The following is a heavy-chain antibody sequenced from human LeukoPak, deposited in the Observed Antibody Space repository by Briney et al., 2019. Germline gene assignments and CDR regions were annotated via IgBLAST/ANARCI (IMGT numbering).Heavy chain of an antibody. J-gene: IGHJ5*02. D-gene: IGHD3-10*01. Sequence: AGVKVPCKAAGYTFTSCGISWGRRAPGQGLVCMGWVSADDGNTNYAQKFKDRVTMTTDTSTSTAYMELRSLRSDDTAVYYCARVLLWFGESLQNWFDPWGQGTLVTVSS. V-gene: IGHV1-18*01. CDR3: ARVLLWFGESLQNWFDP. CDR1: GYTFTSCG. CDR2: VSADDGNT.